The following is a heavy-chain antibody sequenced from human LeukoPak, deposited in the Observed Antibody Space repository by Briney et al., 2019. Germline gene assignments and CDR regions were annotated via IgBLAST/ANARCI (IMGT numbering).Heavy chain of an antibody. Sequence: GGSLRLSCAASRFTFSNYGMHWVRQAPGKGLEWVAAISNDGSNNYYADSVKGRFTISRDNSKNTLSLQMNSLRVEDTAIYYCAKDIQLSTWGLGTMVTVSS. CDR2: ISNDGSNN. V-gene: IGHV3-30*18. CDR3: AKDIQLST. CDR1: RFTFSNYG. J-gene: IGHJ3*01. D-gene: IGHD5-24*01.